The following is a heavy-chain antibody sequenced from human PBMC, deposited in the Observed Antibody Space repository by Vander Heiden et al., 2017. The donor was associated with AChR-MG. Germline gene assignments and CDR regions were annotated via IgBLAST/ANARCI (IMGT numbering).Heavy chain of an antibody. CDR2: ISAYNGNT. CDR3: ARGSRAGTTKTIPLDY. V-gene: IGHV1-18*01. Sequence: QVQLVQSGAEVKKPGASVKVSCKASGYTFTSYGISWVRQAPGKGLEWMGWISAYNGNTNYAQKLQGRGTMTTDTSTSTAYMELGSLRSDDTAVYYWARGSRAGTTKTIPLDYWGQGTLVTVSS. D-gene: IGHD1-7*01. J-gene: IGHJ4*02. CDR1: GYTFTSYG.